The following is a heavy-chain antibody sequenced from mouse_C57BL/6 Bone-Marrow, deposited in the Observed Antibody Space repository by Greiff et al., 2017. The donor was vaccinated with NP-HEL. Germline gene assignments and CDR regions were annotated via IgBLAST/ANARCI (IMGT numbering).Heavy chain of an antibody. CDR3: ARSQLRLQAMDY. Sequence: VQLQQPGAELVKPGASVKLSCKASGYTFTSYWMHWVKQRPGQGLEWIGMIHPNSGSTNYNEKFKSKATLTVAKSSSTAYMQLSSLTSEDSAVYYCARSQLRLQAMDYWGQGTSVTVSS. D-gene: IGHD3-2*02. CDR2: IHPNSGST. CDR1: GYTFTSYW. V-gene: IGHV1-64*01. J-gene: IGHJ4*01.